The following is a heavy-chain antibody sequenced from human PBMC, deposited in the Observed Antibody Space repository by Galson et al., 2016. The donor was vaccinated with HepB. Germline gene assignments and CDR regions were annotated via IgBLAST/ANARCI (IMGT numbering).Heavy chain of an antibody. CDR3: ARDPRSQWELRYYYEGMDV. CDR2: ISGSGNTL. D-gene: IGHD1-26*01. J-gene: IGHJ6*02. Sequence: SLRLSCAASGFTVSDYYRTWIRQAPGKGLEWVSYISGSGNTLYYAASVKGRITISRDNGKKSRYLQINSLSAEDTAVYCCARDPRSQWELRYYYEGMDVCGLGTTVTVSS. V-gene: IGHV3-11*01. CDR1: GFTVSDYY.